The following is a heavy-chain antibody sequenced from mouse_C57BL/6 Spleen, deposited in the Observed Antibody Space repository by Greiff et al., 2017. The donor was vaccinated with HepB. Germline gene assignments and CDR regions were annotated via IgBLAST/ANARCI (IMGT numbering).Heavy chain of an antibody. D-gene: IGHD4-1*01. CDR1: GFTFSSYA. V-gene: IGHV5-4*01. CDR3: ARDEVTGTFDY. J-gene: IGHJ2*01. Sequence: DVHLVESGGGLVKPGGSLKLSCAASGFTFSSYAMSWVRQTPEKRLEWVATISDGGSYTYYPDNVKGRFTISRDNAKNNLYLQMSHLKSEDTAMYYCARDEVTGTFDYWGQGTTLTVSS. CDR2: ISDGGSYT.